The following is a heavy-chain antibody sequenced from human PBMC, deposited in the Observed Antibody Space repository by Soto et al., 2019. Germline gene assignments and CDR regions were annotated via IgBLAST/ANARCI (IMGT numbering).Heavy chain of an antibody. CDR2: IIPIFGTA. CDR3: ARKSYYDSSGYSIYYYYGMDV. V-gene: IGHV1-69*13. D-gene: IGHD3-22*01. Sequence: SVKVSCKASGGTFSSYAISWVRQAPGQGLEWMGGIIPIFGTANYAQRFQGRVTITADESTSTAYMELSSLRSEDTAVYYCARKSYYDSSGYSIYYYYGMDVWGQGTTGTVSS. J-gene: IGHJ6*02. CDR1: GGTFSSYA.